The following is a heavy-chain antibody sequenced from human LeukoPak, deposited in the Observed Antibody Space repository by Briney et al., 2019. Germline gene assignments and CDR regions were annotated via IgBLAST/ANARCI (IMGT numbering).Heavy chain of an antibody. D-gene: IGHD3-3*01. CDR2: MNPNSGNT. Sequence: ASVKVSCKASGYTFTSYDINWVRQATGQGLEWMGWMNPNSGNTGYAQKFQGRVTMTRDTSTSTVYMELSSLRSEDTAVYYCAREGSDYYDFWSGYSPKFDYWGQGTLVTVSS. J-gene: IGHJ4*02. V-gene: IGHV1-8*01. CDR1: GYTFTSYD. CDR3: AREGSDYYDFWSGYSPKFDY.